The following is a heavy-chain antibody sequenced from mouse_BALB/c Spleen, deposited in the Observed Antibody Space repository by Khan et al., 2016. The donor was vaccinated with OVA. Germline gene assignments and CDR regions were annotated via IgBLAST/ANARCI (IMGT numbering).Heavy chain of an antibody. CDR3: ASHLTGSFAY. CDR2: ISSGGDYT. V-gene: IGHV5-6*01. Sequence: EGERGEDGGDLVKPGGSLKLSCAASGFSFSSYSMSWVRQTPDKRLEWVATISSGGDYTFYPDIVKGRFTISRDNAKTTLYLQMSSLKSEDTAMFYCASHLTGSFAYWGQGTLVTGSA. D-gene: IGHD4-1*01. CDR1: GFSFSSYS. J-gene: IGHJ3*01.